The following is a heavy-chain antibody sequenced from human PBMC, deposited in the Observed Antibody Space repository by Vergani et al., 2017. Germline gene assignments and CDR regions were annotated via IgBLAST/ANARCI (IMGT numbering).Heavy chain of an antibody. Sequence: EVQLVESGGGLVQPGGSLRLSCAASGFSFSDFEMNWVRQAPGKGLEWLSYISSSSGSTIYYADSVKGRFTISRDNAENTLYLQMNSLRAEDTAVYYCARYIVAFDFWGQGTMVTASS. V-gene: IGHV3-48*03. D-gene: IGHD2-15*01. J-gene: IGHJ3*01. CDR1: GFSFSDFE. CDR3: ARYIVAFDF. CDR2: ISSSSGSTI.